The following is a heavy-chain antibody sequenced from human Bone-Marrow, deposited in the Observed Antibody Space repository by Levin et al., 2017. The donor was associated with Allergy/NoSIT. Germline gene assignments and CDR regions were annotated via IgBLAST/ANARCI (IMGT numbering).Heavy chain of an antibody. Sequence: PGGSLRLSCAASGFSFTSYAMHWVRQAPGKGLEWVAAISHHRSHEYYADSVKGRFTISRDNSRDTLFLQMSSLRAEDTAVYYCGRVQDPGAMVFYIYGMDVWGQGTTVTVSS. D-gene: IGHD2-8*01. CDR1: GFSFTSYA. CDR3: GRVQDPGAMVFYIYGMDV. V-gene: IGHV3-30*04. J-gene: IGHJ6*02. CDR2: ISHHRSHE.